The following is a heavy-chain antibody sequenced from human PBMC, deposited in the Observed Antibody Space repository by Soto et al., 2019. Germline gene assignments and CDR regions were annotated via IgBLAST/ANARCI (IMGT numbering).Heavy chain of an antibody. D-gene: IGHD2-2*01. V-gene: IGHV3-23*01. CDR1: GFTFSSYA. J-gene: IGHJ1*01. CDR2: ISGSGGST. Sequence: EVQLLESGGGLVQPGGSLRLSCAASGFTFSSYAMSWVRQAPGKGLEWVSAISGSGGSTYYADSVKGRITISRDNSTNTLYLQMNRLRAEDTDVYYCAKDSRRITPECFQHWGQGTLVTVSS. CDR3: AKDSRRITPECFQH.